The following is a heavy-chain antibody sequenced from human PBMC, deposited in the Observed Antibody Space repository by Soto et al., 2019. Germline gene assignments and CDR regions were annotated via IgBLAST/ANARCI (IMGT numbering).Heavy chain of an antibody. V-gene: IGHV4-30-2*01. CDR1: GASISSDGYS. D-gene: IGHD2-2*01. CDR3: AGSRYCSSTTCYFFDY. J-gene: IGHJ4*02. Sequence: PSETLSLTCTVSGASISSDGYSWSWIRQPPGNGLEWIGYFYHDGTTYYNPSLRSRVTISVDKSKNQFSLRLLSVTAADTAVYYCAGSRYCSSTTCYFFDYWGQGALVTVSS. CDR2: FYHDGTT.